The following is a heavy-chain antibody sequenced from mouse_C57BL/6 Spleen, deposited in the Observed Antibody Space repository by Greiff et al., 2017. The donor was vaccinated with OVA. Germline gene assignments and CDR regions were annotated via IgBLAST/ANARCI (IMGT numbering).Heavy chain of an antibody. D-gene: IGHD2-4*01. CDR1: GFTFSSYG. V-gene: IGHV5-6*01. Sequence: EVMLVESGGDLVKPGGSLKLSCAASGFTFSSYGMSWVRQTPDKRLEWVATISSGGSYTYYPDSVKGRFTISRDNAKNTLYLQMSSLKSEDTARYYCARQGGLRAWFAYWGQGTLVTVSA. CDR2: ISSGGSYT. CDR3: ARQGGLRAWFAY. J-gene: IGHJ3*01.